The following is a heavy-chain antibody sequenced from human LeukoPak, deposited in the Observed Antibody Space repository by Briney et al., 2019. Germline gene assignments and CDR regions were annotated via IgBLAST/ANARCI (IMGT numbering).Heavy chain of an antibody. J-gene: IGHJ5*02. CDR1: GFTFSSYT. D-gene: IGHD3-10*01. CDR2: ISTGSSYI. CDR3: ARAGNYYGRHTNWFDP. Sequence: GGSLRLSCAASGFTFSSYTMNWVRQAPGKGLEWVSSISTGSSYIYYADSVKGRFTISRDNAKNSLYLQMNSLRAGDTAVYYCARAGNYYGRHTNWFDPWGQGTLVTVSS. V-gene: IGHV3-21*01.